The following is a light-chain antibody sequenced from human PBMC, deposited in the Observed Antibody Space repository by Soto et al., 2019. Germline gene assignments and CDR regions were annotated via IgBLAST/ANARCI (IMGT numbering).Light chain of an antibody. CDR2: GPS. V-gene: IGKV3-15*01. Sequence: EIVMTQSPATLSVSPGERVTLSCMASQSVSYNLAWYQQKPGQAPRLLIYGPSTRATGIPARFSGSGSGTEFTLTISSLQSEDFALYYCQQYNNWPRTFGQGTKVE. CDR3: QQYNNWPRT. CDR1: QSVSYN. J-gene: IGKJ1*01.